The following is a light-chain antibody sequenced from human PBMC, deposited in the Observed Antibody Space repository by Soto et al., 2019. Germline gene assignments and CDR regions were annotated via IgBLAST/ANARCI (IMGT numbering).Light chain of an antibody. Sequence: DIQXTXXXXSLSASVGDRVTITCRASQSISSYLNWYQQKPGKAPKLLIYAASSLQSGVPSRFSGSGSGTDFTLTISSLQPEDFATYHCQQSYSTPTFGQGTKLEIK. J-gene: IGKJ2*01. CDR3: QQSYSTPT. CDR1: QSISSY. CDR2: AAS. V-gene: IGKV1-39*01.